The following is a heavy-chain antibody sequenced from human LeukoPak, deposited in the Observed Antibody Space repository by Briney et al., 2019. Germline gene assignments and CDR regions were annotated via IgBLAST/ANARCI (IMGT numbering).Heavy chain of an antibody. D-gene: IGHD3-22*01. CDR2: IRYDGSNK. J-gene: IGHJ6*03. CDR1: GFTFSSYG. Sequence: PGGSLRLSCAASGFTFSSYGMHWVRQAPGKGLEWVAFIRYDGSNKYYADSVKGRFTISRDNSKNTLYLQMNSLRAEDTAVYYCAKEANYYYDSSGSGNYYYMDVWGKGTTVTISS. CDR3: AKEANYYYDSSGSGNYYYMDV. V-gene: IGHV3-30*02.